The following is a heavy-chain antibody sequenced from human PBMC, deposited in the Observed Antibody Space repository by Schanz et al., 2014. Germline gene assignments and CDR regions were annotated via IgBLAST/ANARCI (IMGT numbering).Heavy chain of an antibody. CDR1: GSINSYY. D-gene: IGHD6-6*01. Sequence: QVQLQESGPGLVKPSETLSLNCRISGSINSYYCSWIRQPPGKGLEWIGYISYSGSTNYNPSLRSRVTISLDRSRNQFSLNLRTVTAADTAMYYCARRIAARSGVGYDYHYGMDVWGQGTTVIVSS. CDR3: ARRIAARSGVGYDYHYGMDV. J-gene: IGHJ6*02. CDR2: ISYSGST. V-gene: IGHV4-59*01.